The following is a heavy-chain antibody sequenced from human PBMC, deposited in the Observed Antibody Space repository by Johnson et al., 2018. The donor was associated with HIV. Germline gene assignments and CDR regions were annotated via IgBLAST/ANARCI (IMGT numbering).Heavy chain of an antibody. CDR3: ARARGWEYAFDL. Sequence: QVQLVESGGGVVQPGRSLRLSCAASGFTFSNYAMHWVRQAPGKGLEWVAVISFDGNNKYYADSVKGRLTISRDNSKNSLFLQMNSLRAEDTAVYYCARARGWEYAFDLWGQGTMVTVSS. D-gene: IGHD1-26*01. V-gene: IGHV3-30*04. CDR1: GFTFSNYA. J-gene: IGHJ3*01. CDR2: ISFDGNNK.